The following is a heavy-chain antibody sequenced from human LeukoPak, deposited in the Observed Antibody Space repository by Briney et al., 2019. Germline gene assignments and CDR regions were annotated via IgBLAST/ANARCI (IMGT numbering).Heavy chain of an antibody. Sequence: SETLSLTCTVSGGSISSYYWSWIRQPPGKGLEWIGYIYYSGSTNYNPSLKSRVTISVDTSKNQFSLKLSSVTAADTAVYYCARHGGGSGSYPELSDAFDIWGQGTMVTVSS. CDR3: ARHGGGSGSYPELSDAFDI. V-gene: IGHV4-59*08. J-gene: IGHJ3*02. CDR2: IYYSGST. D-gene: IGHD3-10*01. CDR1: GGSISSYY.